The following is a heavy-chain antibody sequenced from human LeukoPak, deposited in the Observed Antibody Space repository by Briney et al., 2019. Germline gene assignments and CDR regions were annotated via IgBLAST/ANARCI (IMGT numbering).Heavy chain of an antibody. CDR2: IKQEGTEK. D-gene: IGHD3-10*02. J-gene: IGHJ6*04. CDR3: AELGITMIGCV. V-gene: IGHV3-7*01. Sequence: PGGSLRLSCAASGFTPSSCWMNWVRQAPGKGLGWVAHIKQEGTEKYFVDSVKGGFTISGDNAKNSLYLQMNSLRAEDTAVYYCAELGITMIGCVWGKGTTVTISS. CDR1: GFTPSSCW.